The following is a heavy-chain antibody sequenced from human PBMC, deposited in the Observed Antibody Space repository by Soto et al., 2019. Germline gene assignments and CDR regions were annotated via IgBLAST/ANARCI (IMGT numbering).Heavy chain of an antibody. CDR1: GGTFSTYA. V-gene: IGHV1-69*01. D-gene: IGHD4-17*01. CDR3: ATKGPGDGATGLGWFDP. Sequence: QVQLVQSGAEVKRPGSSVKVSCKASGGTFSTYAINWVRQAPGQGLEWMGGLIPIFGTANYAQKFQGRVSITADESTSTAYRELSSLRSEDTAVYYCATKGPGDGATGLGWFDPWGQGTLVTVSS. CDR2: LIPIFGTA. J-gene: IGHJ5*02.